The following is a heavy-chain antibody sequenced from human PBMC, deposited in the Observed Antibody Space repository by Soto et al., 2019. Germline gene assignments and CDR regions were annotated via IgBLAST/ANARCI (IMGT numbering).Heavy chain of an antibody. CDR2: SRDKAHSYTT. V-gene: IGHV3-72*01. J-gene: IGHJ4*02. CDR1: VFSLSDHD. Sequence: PGGSLRLSCAASVFSLSDHDMDLVRQSPGKGLECVCRSRDKAHSYTTEYAASVKGRFSISRDDSGNSLHLQMNSLKTDDAAVYYCGKLSSAHSASSSHYENWGKGA. D-gene: IGHD3-22*01. CDR3: GKLSSAHSASSSHYEN.